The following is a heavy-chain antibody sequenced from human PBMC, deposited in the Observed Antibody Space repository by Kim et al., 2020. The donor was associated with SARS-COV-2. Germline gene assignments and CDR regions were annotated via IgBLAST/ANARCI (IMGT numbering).Heavy chain of an antibody. Sequence: ASVKVSCKASGYTFTSYYMHWVRQAPGQGLEWMGIINPSGGSTSYAQKFQGRVTMTRDTSTSTVYMELSSLRSEDTAVYYCAIAAAGRGAFDIWGQGTMVTVSS. CDR2: INPSGGST. D-gene: IGHD6-13*01. J-gene: IGHJ3*02. CDR1: GYTFTSYY. V-gene: IGHV1-46*01. CDR3: AIAAAGRGAFDI.